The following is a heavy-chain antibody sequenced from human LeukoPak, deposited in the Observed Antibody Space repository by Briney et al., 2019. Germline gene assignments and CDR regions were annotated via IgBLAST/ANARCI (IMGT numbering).Heavy chain of an antibody. CDR1: GYGFSDIY. CDR2: INPNSGAR. V-gene: IGHV1-2*02. D-gene: IGHD5/OR15-5a*01. Sequence: GASVKVSCKASGYGFSDIYFNWVRQAPGQGLEWMGWINPNSGARIYAQKFQGRVTMDTSSSTVYMELSSLTSDDTAVYYCATSTSVTHTRDPWGQGTLTTVSS. J-gene: IGHJ5*02. CDR3: ATSTSVTHTRDP.